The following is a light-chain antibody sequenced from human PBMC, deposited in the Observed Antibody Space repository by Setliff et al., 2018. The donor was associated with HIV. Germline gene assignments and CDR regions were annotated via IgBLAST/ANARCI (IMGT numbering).Light chain of an antibody. Sequence: SALAQPASVSGSPGQSITLSCTGTSSDVGSYNFVSWYQQHPGRAPKLMIYGVTKRPSGVSDRFSGSKSGNTASLTISGLQTEDEADYYCCSYTSSLTYVFGTGTKVTV. CDR2: GVT. CDR1: SSDVGSYNF. V-gene: IGLV2-14*03. J-gene: IGLJ1*01. CDR3: CSYTSSLTYV.